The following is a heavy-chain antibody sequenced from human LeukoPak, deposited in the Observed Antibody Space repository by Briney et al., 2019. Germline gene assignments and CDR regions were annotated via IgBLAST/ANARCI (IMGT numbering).Heavy chain of an antibody. CDR1: GYTFTSYG. V-gene: IGHV1-18*01. J-gene: IGHJ6*03. D-gene: IGHD3-3*01. CDR2: ISAYNGNT. CDR3: ARGKMKNYDFWSGYQNPNYYYMDV. Sequence: GASVKVSCKASGYTFTSYGISWVRQAPGQGLEWMGWISAYNGNTNYAQKLQGRVTMTTDTSTSTAYMELRSLRSDDTAVYYCARGKMKNYDFWSGYQNPNYYYMDVWGKGTTVTVSS.